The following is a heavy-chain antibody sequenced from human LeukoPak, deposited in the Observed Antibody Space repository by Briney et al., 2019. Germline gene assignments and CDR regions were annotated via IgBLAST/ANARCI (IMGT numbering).Heavy chain of an antibody. CDR1: GFTFSSYA. Sequence: TGGSLRLSCAASGFTFSSYAMHWVRQAPGKGLEWVAVISYDGSNKYYADSVKGRFTISRDNSKNTLYLQMNSLRAEDTAVYYCARALKGIGEPFRFYYGMDVWGQGTTVTVSS. D-gene: IGHD3-10*01. J-gene: IGHJ6*02. V-gene: IGHV3-30-3*01. CDR2: ISYDGSNK. CDR3: ARALKGIGEPFRFYYGMDV.